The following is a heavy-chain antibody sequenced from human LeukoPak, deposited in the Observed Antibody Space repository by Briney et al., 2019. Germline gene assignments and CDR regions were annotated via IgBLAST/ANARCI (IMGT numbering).Heavy chain of an antibody. V-gene: IGHV4-59*01. CDR2: IYYSGST. Sequence: SETLSLTCTVSGVSITIYYWSWLRQPPGKGLEWIGYIYYSGSTNYNPSLKSRVTISVDTSKNQFSLKLSSVTAADTAVYYCARVTSGSYLDAFDIWGQGTMVTVSS. CDR3: ARVTSGSYLDAFDI. J-gene: IGHJ3*02. CDR1: GVSITIYY. D-gene: IGHD1-26*01.